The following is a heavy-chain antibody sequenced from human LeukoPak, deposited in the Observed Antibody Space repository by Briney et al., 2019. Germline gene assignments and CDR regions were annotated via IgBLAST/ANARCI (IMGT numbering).Heavy chain of an antibody. V-gene: IGHV4-59*08. J-gene: IGHJ3*02. D-gene: IGHD2-15*01. CDR3: ARQGPYCSGGSCYPHAFDI. CDR1: GGSISSYY. CDR2: IYYSGST. Sequence: SETLPLTCTVSGGSISSYYWSWIRQPPGKGLEWIGYIYYSGSTNYNPSLKSRVTISVDTSKNQFSLKLSSVTAADTAVYYCARQGPYCSGGSCYPHAFDIWGQGTMVTVSS.